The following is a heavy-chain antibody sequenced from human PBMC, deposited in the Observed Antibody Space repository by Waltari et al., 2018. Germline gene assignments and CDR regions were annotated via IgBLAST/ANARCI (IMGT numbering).Heavy chain of an antibody. CDR2: IYYSGRT. CDR3: ARHPIEYSSSFDY. CDR1: GGSISSSSYY. D-gene: IGHD6-6*01. J-gene: IGHJ4*02. V-gene: IGHV4-39*01. Sequence: QLQLQESGPGLVKPSETLSLTCTVSGGSISSSSYYWGWIRQPPGKGLEWIGGIYYSGRTCYNRTHNSRVTISVDTSKNQFSLQLSSVTAAGTAVYYCARHPIEYSSSFDYWGQGTLVTVSS.